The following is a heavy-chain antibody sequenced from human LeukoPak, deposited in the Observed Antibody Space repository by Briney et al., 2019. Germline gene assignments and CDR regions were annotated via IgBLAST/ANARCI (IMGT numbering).Heavy chain of an antibody. Sequence: ASVKVSCKASGGTFSSYAISWVRQAPGQGLEWMGWISGYNGDTNYAQKVQGRVTMTTDTSTSTAYMELRSLRSDDTAVYYCARGCSSTSCYLLDYWGQGTLVTVSS. CDR2: ISGYNGDT. CDR3: ARGCSSTSCYLLDY. CDR1: GGTFSSYA. D-gene: IGHD2-2*01. J-gene: IGHJ4*02. V-gene: IGHV1-18*01.